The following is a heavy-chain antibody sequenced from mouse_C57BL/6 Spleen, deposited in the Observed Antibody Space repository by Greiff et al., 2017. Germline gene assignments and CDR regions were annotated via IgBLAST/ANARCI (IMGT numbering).Heavy chain of an antibody. CDR1: GYTFTSYW. D-gene: IGHD1-1*01. CDR3: AREDYYYGSSYGFDY. CDR2: IDPNSGGT. J-gene: IGHJ2*01. V-gene: IGHV1-72*01. Sequence: VQLQQPGAELVKPGASVKLSCKASGYTFTSYWMHWVKQRPGRGLEWIGWIDPNSGGTKYNEKFKSKATLTVDKPSSTAYMRLSSLTSEDSAVYYCAREDYYYGSSYGFDYWGQGTTLTVSS.